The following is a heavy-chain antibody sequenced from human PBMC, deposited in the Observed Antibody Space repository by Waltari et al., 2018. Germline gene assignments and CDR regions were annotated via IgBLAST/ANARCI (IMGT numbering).Heavy chain of an antibody. J-gene: IGHJ5*02. CDR2: ISTSGSTI. CDR1: GFTFSSYE. CDR3: TREGFNWFDP. V-gene: IGHV3-48*03. Sequence: EVQLVESGGGLVQPGGSLRLSCAASGFTFSSYEMNWVRQAPGKGLEWVSFISTSGSTIYYADSVKGRFTISRDNAKNSLHLQMNSLRAEDTAVYYCTREGFNWFDPWGQGTLVTVSS.